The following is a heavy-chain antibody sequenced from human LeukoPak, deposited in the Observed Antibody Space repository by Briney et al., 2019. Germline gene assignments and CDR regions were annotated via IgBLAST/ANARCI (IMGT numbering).Heavy chain of an antibody. CDR2: IRGNGDT. Sequence: SGGSLRLSCAASGFSFSTYAMSWVRRAPARGLEWVSSIRGNGDTFYADSVKGRFTLSRDDSRNTVYLQLNNLRVDDTAVYYCAKANWVSNADAVWWGQGTVVTVSS. J-gene: IGHJ4*02. D-gene: IGHD1-1*01. CDR3: AKANWVSNADAVW. V-gene: IGHV3-23*01. CDR1: GFSFSTYA.